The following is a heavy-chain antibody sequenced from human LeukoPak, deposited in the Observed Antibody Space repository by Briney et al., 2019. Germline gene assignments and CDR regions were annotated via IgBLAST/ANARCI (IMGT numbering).Heavy chain of an antibody. Sequence: SETLSLTCAVSGYSISSGYYWGWIRQPPGKGLEWIGSIYHSGSTYYNPSLKSRVTISVDTSKNQFSLKLSSVTAADTAVYYCARHPHIAAAYGYWGQGTLVTVSS. CDR3: ARHPHIAAAYGY. CDR1: GYSISSGYY. CDR2: IYHSGST. V-gene: IGHV4-38-2*01. J-gene: IGHJ4*02. D-gene: IGHD6-13*01.